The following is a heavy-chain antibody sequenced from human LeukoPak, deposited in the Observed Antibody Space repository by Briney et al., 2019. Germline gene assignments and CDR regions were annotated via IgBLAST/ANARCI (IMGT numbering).Heavy chain of an antibody. CDR2: MNQLGDDK. CDR1: KFTFSDYL. D-gene: IGHD3-16*01. J-gene: IGHJ4*02. CDR3: ARGTYYYEF. V-gene: IGHV3-7*04. Sequence: GGSLRLSCAPSKFTFSDYLMTWVRQAPGKGPEWVSYMNQLGDDKKYLDSVWGRGTISRDNAKNSLYLQMTSLRADDTAVYYCARGTYYYEFWGQGTLVTVSS.